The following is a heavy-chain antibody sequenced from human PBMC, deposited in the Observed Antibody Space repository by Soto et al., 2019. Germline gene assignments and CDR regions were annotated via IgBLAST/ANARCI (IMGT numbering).Heavy chain of an antibody. CDR3: VRDGGTMAVNTWFDS. CDR2: FCAGYT. CDR1: GGSVNSHC. D-gene: IGHD3-16*01. J-gene: IGHJ5*01. Sequence: SETLSLTCSVPGGSVNSHCSNWIRQPPGKTLVWIVHFCAGYTNTNPSLKSRVTVSSDASKNQVFLKMISVTAADTALDYCVRDGGTMAVNTWFDSWGHGSLVTVSS. V-gene: IGHV4-59*02.